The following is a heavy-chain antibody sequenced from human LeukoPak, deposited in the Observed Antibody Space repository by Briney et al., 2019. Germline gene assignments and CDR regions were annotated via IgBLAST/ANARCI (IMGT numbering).Heavy chain of an antibody. J-gene: IGHJ4*02. V-gene: IGHV1-3*03. CDR2: INAGNGNT. Sequence: GASVKVSCKASGYTFTSYAMHWVRQAPGQRLEWMGWINAGNGNTKYSQEFQGRVTITRDTSASTAYMEPSSLRSEDMAVYYCARLSYCGGDCQCFDYWGQGTLVTVSS. D-gene: IGHD2-21*02. CDR1: GYTFTSYA. CDR3: ARLSYCGGDCQCFDY.